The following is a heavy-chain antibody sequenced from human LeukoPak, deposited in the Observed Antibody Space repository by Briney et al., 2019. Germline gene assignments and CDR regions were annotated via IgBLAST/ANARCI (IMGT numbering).Heavy chain of an antibody. Sequence: PGGSLRLSCAASGFTFSSYAMSCVRQARRKGLEWVSGISGSDGSTYYADSVKGRFIISRDNSKNTLYVQMNSLRAEDTAVYYCTKARGFCSGGSCYNPFDPWGQGTLVTVSS. V-gene: IGHV3-23*01. CDR2: ISGSDGST. J-gene: IGHJ5*02. CDR1: GFTFSSYA. CDR3: TKARGFCSGGSCYNPFDP. D-gene: IGHD2-15*01.